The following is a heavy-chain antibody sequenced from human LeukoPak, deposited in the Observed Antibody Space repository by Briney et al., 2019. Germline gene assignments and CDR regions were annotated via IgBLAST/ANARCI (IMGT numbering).Heavy chain of an antibody. V-gene: IGHV4-59*01. CDR3: AKGGPGSSGWYGGAFDY. J-gene: IGHJ4*02. CDR1: GGSISTFY. D-gene: IGHD6-19*01. CDR2: IYYSGST. Sequence: SETLSLTCTVSGGSISTFYWSWTRQPPGKGLEWLGYIYYSGSTNYNPSLKSRLTISVDTSKNQFSLKLSSVTAADTAVYYCAKGGPGSSGWYGGAFDYWGQGTLVTVSS.